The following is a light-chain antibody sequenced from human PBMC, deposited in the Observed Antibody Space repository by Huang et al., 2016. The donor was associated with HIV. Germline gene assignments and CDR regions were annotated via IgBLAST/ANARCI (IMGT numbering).Light chain of an antibody. Sequence: EVVMTQSPATLSVSPGERATLSCRASQSVSSNLAWYQQKPGQAPRLLIYGAATRATGIPARFSGSGSGTEFTLTISSLQSEDFAVYYCQQYNNWPPVTFGQGTKLEIK. CDR3: QQYNNWPPVT. CDR1: QSVSSN. CDR2: GAA. J-gene: IGKJ2*01. V-gene: IGKV3D-15*01.